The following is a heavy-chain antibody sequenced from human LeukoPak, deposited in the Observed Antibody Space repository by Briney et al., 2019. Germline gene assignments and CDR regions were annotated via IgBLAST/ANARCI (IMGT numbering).Heavy chain of an antibody. CDR3: ARDAIPAATPYYYYGMDV. CDR2: IYYSGST. CDR1: GDSISSGGYY. V-gene: IGHV4-31*03. J-gene: IGHJ6*04. Sequence: SQTLSLTCTVSGDSISSGGYYWSWIRQHPGKGLEWIGYIYYSGSTHYNPSLKSRVTISVDTSKNQFSPKLSSVTAADTAVYYCARDAIPAATPYYYYGMDVWGKGTTVTVSS. D-gene: IGHD2-2*01.